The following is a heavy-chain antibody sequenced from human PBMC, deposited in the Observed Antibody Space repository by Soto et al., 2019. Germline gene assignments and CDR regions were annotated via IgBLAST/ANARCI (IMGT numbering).Heavy chain of an antibody. Sequence: ASVKVSCKASGYTFTSYAMHWVRQAPGQRLEWMGWINAGNGNTKYSQKFQGRVTITRDTSASTAYMELSSLRSEDTAVYYCAREDLIVVVIPRGMDVWGQGTTVTVSS. CDR1: GYTFTSYA. CDR2: INAGNGNT. D-gene: IGHD3-22*01. J-gene: IGHJ6*02. V-gene: IGHV1-3*01. CDR3: AREDLIVVVIPRGMDV.